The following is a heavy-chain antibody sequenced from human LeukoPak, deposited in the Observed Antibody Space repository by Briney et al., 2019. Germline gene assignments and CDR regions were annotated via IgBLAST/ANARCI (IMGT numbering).Heavy chain of an antibody. Sequence: GGSLRLSCAGSGFTFSSYAMSWVRQAPGQGLEWVSVISDSGDYTSYADSVRGRFAISRDNSRNTLYLQMISLRPEDTAVYYCAKDTSIGKYCTNGVCSPFDYWGQGTLVTVSS. CDR3: AKDTSIGKYCTNGVCSPFDY. CDR2: ISDSGDYT. V-gene: IGHV3-23*01. CDR1: GFTFSSYA. D-gene: IGHD2-8*01. J-gene: IGHJ4*02.